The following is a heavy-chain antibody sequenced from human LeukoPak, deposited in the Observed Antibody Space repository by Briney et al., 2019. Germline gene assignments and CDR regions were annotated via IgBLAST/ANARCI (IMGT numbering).Heavy chain of an antibody. J-gene: IGHJ4*02. V-gene: IGHV3-74*01. CDR2: INTDGSIT. D-gene: IGHD3-10*01. Sequence: GGSLRLSCAASGFTFSDYWIHWVRQAPGKGLVWVSRINTDGSITNYADSVKGRFSISRDNAKNTLYLQMSSLRAEDTAVYYCARDRGPRTGFMVXEAYDYWGQGTLVTVSS. CDR3: ARDRGPRTGFMVXEAYDY. CDR1: GFTFSDYW.